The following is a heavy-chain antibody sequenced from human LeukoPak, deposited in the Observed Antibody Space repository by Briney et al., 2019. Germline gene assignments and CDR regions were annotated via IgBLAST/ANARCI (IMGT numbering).Heavy chain of an antibody. J-gene: IGHJ5*02. CDR3: ARRRKDLNWFDP. Sequence: PSETLSLTCTASGDSISNSDYYWGWLRQPPGKGLEWIALINYSGRTFYNPSLRSRVTISVDMSKNQFSLNLNSVTAADTAVYYCARRRKDLNWFDPWGQGTLVTVSS. V-gene: IGHV4-39*01. CDR2: INYSGRT. CDR1: GDSISNSDYY.